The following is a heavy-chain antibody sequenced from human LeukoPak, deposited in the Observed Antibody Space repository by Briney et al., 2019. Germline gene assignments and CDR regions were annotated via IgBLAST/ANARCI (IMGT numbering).Heavy chain of an antibody. V-gene: IGHV4-61*02. J-gene: IGHJ4*02. D-gene: IGHD3-16*01. CDR3: AREGPFGGVTTDRVDY. CDR2: IYTSGST. Sequence: SETLSLTCTVSGGSISSGSYYWSWIRQPAGKGLEWIVRIYTSGSTSYNPSLKSRVTISVDTSKNQFSLKLSSVTAADTAVYYCAREGPFGGVTTDRVDYWGQGTLVTVSS. CDR1: GGSISSGSYY.